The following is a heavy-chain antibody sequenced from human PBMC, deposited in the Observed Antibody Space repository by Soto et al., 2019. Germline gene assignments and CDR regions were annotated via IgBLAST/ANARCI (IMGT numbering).Heavy chain of an antibody. Sequence: EWVALIFSNNERSYSTSLQSRLSISDDTSKSQVVLTMTNVDPVDTATYFCARLVADSSWYHYGLDVWGQGTTVTVS. CDR3: ARLVADSSWYHYGLDV. D-gene: IGHD6-13*01. CDR2: IFSNNER. J-gene: IGHJ6*02. V-gene: IGHV2-26*01.